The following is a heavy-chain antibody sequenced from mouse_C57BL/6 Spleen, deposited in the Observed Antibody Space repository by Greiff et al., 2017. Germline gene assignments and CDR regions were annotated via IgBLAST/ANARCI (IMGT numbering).Heavy chain of an antibody. D-gene: IGHD1-1*01. CDR3: ASCYYYGSSPWFAY. CDR1: GYTFTSYW. J-gene: IGHJ3*01. V-gene: IGHV1-55*01. Sequence: QVQLQQPGAELVKPGASVKMSCKASGYTFTSYWITWVKQRPGQGLEWIGDIYPGSGSTNYNEKFKSKATLTVDTSSSTAYMQLSSLTSEDSAVYYCASCYYYGSSPWFAYWGQGTLVTVYA. CDR2: IYPGSGST.